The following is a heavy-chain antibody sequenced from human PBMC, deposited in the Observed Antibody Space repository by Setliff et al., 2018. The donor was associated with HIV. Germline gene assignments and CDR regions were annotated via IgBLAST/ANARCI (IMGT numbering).Heavy chain of an antibody. D-gene: IGHD3-3*01. V-gene: IGHV3-49*04. CDR2: IRSKGYGGTT. J-gene: IGHJ4*02. Sequence: GSLRLSCTGSGFSLGDFSMSWVRQAPGKGLEWVGFIRSKGYGGTTEYAASVKGRFTISRGDSKSTAYLQMNSLKTEDTAVYYCTRVDYDFWSGPMTRYYFDYWGQGTLVTVSS. CDR3: TRVDYDFWSGPMTRYYFDY. CDR1: GFSLGDFS.